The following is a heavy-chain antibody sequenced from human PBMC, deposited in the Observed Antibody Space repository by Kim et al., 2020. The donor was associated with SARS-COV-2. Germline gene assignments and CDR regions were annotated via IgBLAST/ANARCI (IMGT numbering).Heavy chain of an antibody. CDR1: GFTFSSYG. CDR2: ISYDGSNK. J-gene: IGHJ2*01. V-gene: IGHV3-30*18. CDR3: AKDFWEQQLDGYFDL. Sequence: GGSLRLSCAASGFTFSSYGMHWVRQAPGKGLEWVAVISYDGSNKYYADSVKGRFTISRDNSKNTLYLQMNSLRAEDTAVYYCAKDFWEQQLDGYFDLWGRGTLVTVSS. D-gene: IGHD6-13*01.